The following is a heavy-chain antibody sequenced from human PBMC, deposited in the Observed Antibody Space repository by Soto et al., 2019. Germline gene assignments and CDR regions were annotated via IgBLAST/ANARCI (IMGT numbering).Heavy chain of an antibody. J-gene: IGHJ4*02. D-gene: IGHD2-2*01. V-gene: IGHV4-4*03. CDR3: ARDGMYCSSTSCLKLGKGRALAY. CDR1: GGSISSSNW. Sequence: QVQLQESGPGLVKPPGTLSLTCAVSGGSISSSNWWSWVRQPPGKGLAWIGEIYHSGSTNYNPSLKSRVTISVDKSKNQFSLKLSSVTAADTAVYYCARDGMYCSSTSCLKLGKGRALAYWGQGTLVTVSS. CDR2: IYHSGST.